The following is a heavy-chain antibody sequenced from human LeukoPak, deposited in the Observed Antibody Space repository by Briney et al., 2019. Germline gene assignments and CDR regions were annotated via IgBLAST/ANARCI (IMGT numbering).Heavy chain of an antibody. J-gene: IGHJ4*02. CDR2: ISSSGGNI. V-gene: IGHV3-11*01. Sequence: GGSLRLSCAASGFTFSDYYMSWIRQAPGKGLEWVLYISSSGGNIYYADSVKGRFTISRDNAKNSLSLEMNSLRVEDTGVYYCARGTTGTTVAYGYSLDSWGQGTLVTVSS. CDR1: GFTFSDYY. D-gene: IGHD1-7*01. CDR3: ARGTTGTTVAYGYSLDS.